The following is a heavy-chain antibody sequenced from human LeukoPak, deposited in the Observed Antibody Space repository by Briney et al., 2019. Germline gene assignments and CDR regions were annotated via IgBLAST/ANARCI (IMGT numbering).Heavy chain of an antibody. CDR1: GPSFTNYW. CDR3: ATQADIVATTDY. CDR2: IYPGDSDT. V-gene: IGHV5-51*01. D-gene: IGHD5-12*01. J-gene: IGHJ4*02. Sequence: GESLKISCKGSGPSFTNYWIAWVRQMPGKGLEWMGIIYPGDSDTRYSPSFQGQVTISADKSINTAYLQWSSLKASDTAMYYCATQADIVATTDYWGQGTLVTVSS.